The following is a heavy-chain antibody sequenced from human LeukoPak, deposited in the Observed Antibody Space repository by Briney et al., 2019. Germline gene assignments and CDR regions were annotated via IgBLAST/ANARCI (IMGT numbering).Heavy chain of an antibody. CDR1: GYTFTSYD. CDR2: MNPSSGNT. D-gene: IGHD3-3*01. Sequence: ASVKVSCKASGYTFTSYDINWVRQATGQGLEWMGWMNPSSGNTGYAQKFQGRVTMTRNTSISTAYMELSSLRSEDTAVYYCARGLGEGKKKRTIFGVVKGPYYYYYGMDVWGQGTTVTVSS. CDR3: ARGLGEGKKKRTIFGVVKGPYYYYYGMDV. J-gene: IGHJ6*02. V-gene: IGHV1-8*01.